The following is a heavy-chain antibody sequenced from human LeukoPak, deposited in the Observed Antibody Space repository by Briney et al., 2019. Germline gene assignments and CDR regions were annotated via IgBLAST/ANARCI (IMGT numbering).Heavy chain of an antibody. CDR1: GGSISSGDYY. J-gene: IGHJ4*02. CDR2: IYYSGRT. V-gene: IGHV4-30-4*08. CDR3: ARVGYDFWSGYQFDY. D-gene: IGHD3-3*01. Sequence: SETLSLTCTVSGGSISSGDYYWNWIRQPPGKGLEWIGYIYYSGRTYYNPSLKRRVTISVDTSKNQSSLNLSSVTAADTAVYYCARVGYDFWSGYQFDYWGQGTLVTVSS.